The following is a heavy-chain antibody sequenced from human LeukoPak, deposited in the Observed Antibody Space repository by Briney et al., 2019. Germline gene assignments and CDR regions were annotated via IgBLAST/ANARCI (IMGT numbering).Heavy chain of an antibody. CDR2: ISYSGNT. CDR3: ARLKTILLQDSWAYYIDY. D-gene: IGHD3-3*01. Sequence: PSETQSLTCTVSGGSINNYWSWIRQPPGKGLEWIGYISYSGNTNYIPSLKSRVTISLDTSKSQFSLQLSSVTAADTAVYYCARLKTILLQDSWAYYIDYWGQGTLVTASS. J-gene: IGHJ4*02. CDR1: GGSINNY. V-gene: IGHV4-59*08.